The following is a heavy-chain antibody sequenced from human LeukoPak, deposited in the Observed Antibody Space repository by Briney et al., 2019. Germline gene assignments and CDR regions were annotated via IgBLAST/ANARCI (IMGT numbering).Heavy chain of an antibody. V-gene: IGHV3-30*18. D-gene: IGHD2-2*01. J-gene: IGHJ6*02. CDR2: ISYDGSNK. Sequence: GGSLRLSCAASGFTFSSYSMHWVRQAPGKGLKWVAVISYDGSNKYYADSVKGRFTISRDNSKNTLYLQMNSLRAEDTAVYYCAKNPGSGYCSSTSCYHYYYYGMDVWGQGTTVTVSS. CDR3: AKNPGSGYCSSTSCYHYYYYGMDV. CDR1: GFTFSSYS.